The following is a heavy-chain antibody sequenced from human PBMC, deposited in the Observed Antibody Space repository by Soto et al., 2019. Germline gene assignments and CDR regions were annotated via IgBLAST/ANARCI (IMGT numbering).Heavy chain of an antibody. Sequence: SETLSLTCTVSGGSISSYYWSWIRQPPGKGLEWIGYIYYSGSTNYNPSLKSRVTISVDTSKNQFSLKLSSVTAADTAVYYCARGYFDTSVYYSGLSWFDPWGQGTLVTVSS. D-gene: IGHD3-9*01. V-gene: IGHV4-59*01. J-gene: IGHJ5*01. CDR1: GGSISSYY. CDR3: ARGYFDTSVYYSGLSWFDP. CDR2: IYYSGST.